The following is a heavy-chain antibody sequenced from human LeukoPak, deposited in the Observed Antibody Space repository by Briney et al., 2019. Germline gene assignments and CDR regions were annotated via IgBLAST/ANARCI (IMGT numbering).Heavy chain of an antibody. CDR2: ISSSSSYI. Sequence: GGSLRLSCAASGFTFSSYSRNWVRQAPGKGLEWVSSISSSSSYIYYADSVKGRFTISRDNAKNSLYLQMNSLRAEDTAVYYCASHLTYYDFWSGYYPTGMDVWGKGTTVTVSS. D-gene: IGHD3-3*01. CDR1: GFTFSSYS. V-gene: IGHV3-21*01. CDR3: ASHLTYYDFWSGYYPTGMDV. J-gene: IGHJ6*03.